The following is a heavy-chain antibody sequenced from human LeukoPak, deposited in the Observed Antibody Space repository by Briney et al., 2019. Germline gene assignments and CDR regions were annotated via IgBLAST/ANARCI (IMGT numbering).Heavy chain of an antibody. CDR2: ISGSSGTT. CDR3: AKHRASGMWSDFDY. D-gene: IGHD3-10*01. CDR1: GFTFSTYA. Sequence: PGGSLRLSCAASGFTFSTYAMSWVRQAPGKGLEWFSSISGSSGTTYYADSVQGRFTISRDNSKNTLYLQMNSLRAEDTASYYCAKHRASGMWSDFDYWGQGTLVTVSS. J-gene: IGHJ4*02. V-gene: IGHV3-23*01.